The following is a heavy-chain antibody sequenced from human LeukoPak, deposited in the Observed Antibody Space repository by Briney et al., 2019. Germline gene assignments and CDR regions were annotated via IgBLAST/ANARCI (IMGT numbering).Heavy chain of an antibody. CDR1: GFTFSSYA. CDR3: AKGGSGHSVGGSCYYDY. D-gene: IGHD2-15*01. J-gene: IGHJ4*02. V-gene: IGHV3-23*01. CDR2: ISGSGGST. Sequence: PGGSLRLSRAASGFTFSSYAMSWVRQAPGKGLEWVSAISGSGGSTYYADSVKGRFTISRDNSKNTLYLQMNSLRAEDTAVYYCAKGGSGHSVGGSCYYDYWGQGTLVTVSS.